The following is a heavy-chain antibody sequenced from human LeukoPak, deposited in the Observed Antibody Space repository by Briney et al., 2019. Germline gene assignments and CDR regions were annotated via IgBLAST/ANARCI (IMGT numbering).Heavy chain of an antibody. V-gene: IGHV4-34*01. D-gene: IGHD2-2*02. CDR2: INHSGST. CDR3: ARREYCSSTSCYRGYYYYMDV. Sequence: SETLSLTCAVYGGSFSGYYWSWIRQPPGKGLEWIGEINHSGSTNYNPSLKSRVTISVDTSMNQFSLKLSSVTAADTAVYYCARREYCSSTSCYRGYYYYMDVWGKGTTVTVSS. CDR1: GGSFSGYY. J-gene: IGHJ6*03.